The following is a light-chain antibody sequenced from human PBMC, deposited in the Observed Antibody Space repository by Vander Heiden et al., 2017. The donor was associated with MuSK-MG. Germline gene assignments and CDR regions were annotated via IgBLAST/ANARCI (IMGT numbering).Light chain of an antibody. CDR2: GAS. CDR1: QSVRTNC. CDR3: QQFDMSQWT. V-gene: IGKV3-20*01. Sequence: IVLTQSPGTLSLSPGERATLSCRASQSVRTNCLAWYQQKPGQAPRLLIYGASNRATGIPDRFSGSGSGTDFTLTISRLEPEDFAVYYCQQFDMSQWTFGQGTKVEIK. J-gene: IGKJ1*01.